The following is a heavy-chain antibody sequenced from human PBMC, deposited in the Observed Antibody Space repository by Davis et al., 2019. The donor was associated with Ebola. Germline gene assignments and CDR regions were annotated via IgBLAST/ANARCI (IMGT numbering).Heavy chain of an antibody. D-gene: IGHD4-17*01. Sequence: PGGSLRLSCAASGFTFSSYGMHWVRQAPGKGLEWVAVISYDGSNKYYADSVKGRFTFSRDNSKNTLHLQMNSLRAEDTAVYYCAKGSLYGSRSITAGLDVWGQGTTVTVSS. J-gene: IGHJ6*02. CDR3: AKGSLYGSRSITAGLDV. CDR2: ISYDGSNK. V-gene: IGHV3-30*18. CDR1: GFTFSSYG.